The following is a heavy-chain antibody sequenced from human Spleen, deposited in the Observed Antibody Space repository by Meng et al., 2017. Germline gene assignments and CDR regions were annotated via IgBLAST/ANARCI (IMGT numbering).Heavy chain of an antibody. CDR3: ARGASWFDP. CDR1: GFSFGNYW. J-gene: IGHJ5*02. CDR2: IYSDGSST. V-gene: IGHV3-74*01. Sequence: EVQLVESGGGLVQPGGSLSLSCAASGFSFGNYWMTWVLQPPGKGLVWVSRIYSDGSSTNYADSVKGRFTISRDNAKNTLYLQMNSLRAEDTAVYYCARGASWFDPWGQGTLVTVSS.